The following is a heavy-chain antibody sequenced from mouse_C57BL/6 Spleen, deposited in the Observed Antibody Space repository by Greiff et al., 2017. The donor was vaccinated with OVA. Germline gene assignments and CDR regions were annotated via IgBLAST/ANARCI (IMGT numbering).Heavy chain of an antibody. J-gene: IGHJ2*01. CDR2: ISGGGGNT. V-gene: IGHV5-9*01. CDR3: ARHEEYYGSKGY. CDR1: GFTFSSYT. D-gene: IGHD1-1*01. Sequence: DVHLVESGGGLVKPGGSLKLSCAASGFTFSSYTMSWVRQTPEKRLEWVATISGGGGNTYYPDSVKGRFTISRDNAKNTLYLQMSSLRSEDTALYYCARHEEYYGSKGYWGQGTTLTVSS.